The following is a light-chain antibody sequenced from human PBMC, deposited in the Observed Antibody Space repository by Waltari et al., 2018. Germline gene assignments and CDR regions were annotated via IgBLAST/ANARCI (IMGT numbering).Light chain of an antibody. Sequence: QSALTQPPSASGSPGQSVNISCTGTSSDVGGYNYAPWYQQHPGKAPKLMIYEVSKRPSGVPDRFSGSKSGNTASLTVSGLQAEDEADYYCSSYAGSNNYVFGTGTKVTVL. J-gene: IGLJ1*01. CDR1: SSDVGGYNY. CDR2: EVS. V-gene: IGLV2-8*01. CDR3: SSYAGSNNYV.